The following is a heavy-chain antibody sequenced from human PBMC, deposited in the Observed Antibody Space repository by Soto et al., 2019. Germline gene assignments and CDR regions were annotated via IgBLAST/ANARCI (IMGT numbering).Heavy chain of an antibody. V-gene: IGHV3-30*18. CDR2: ISYDGSHK. D-gene: IGHD2-2*01. J-gene: IGHJ4*02. CDR1: GFNFSSYG. CDR3: AKDLVKTSSWPAD. Sequence: HVQLVESGGGVVQPGRSLRLSCAVSGFNFSSYGMHWVRQAPGKGLEWVAVISYDGSHKASADSVKGRFAISRDNSENTLFLQMNSLRVEDTAVYYRAKDLVKTSSWPADWGQGTLVTVSS.